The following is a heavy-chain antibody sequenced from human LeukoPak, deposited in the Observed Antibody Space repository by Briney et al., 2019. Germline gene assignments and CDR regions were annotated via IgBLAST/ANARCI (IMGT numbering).Heavy chain of an antibody. V-gene: IGHV4-31*03. CDR2: IYYSGST. J-gene: IGHJ3*02. Sequence: ASETLSLTCTVSGGSISSGGYYWSWIRQHPGKGLEWIGYIYYSGSTYYNPSLKSRVTISVDTSKNQFSLKLSSVTAADTAVYYCARRGWLGYCSSTSCPGDDAFDIWGQGTMVTVSS. CDR1: GGSISSGGYY. CDR3: ARRGWLGYCSSTSCPGDDAFDI. D-gene: IGHD2-2*01.